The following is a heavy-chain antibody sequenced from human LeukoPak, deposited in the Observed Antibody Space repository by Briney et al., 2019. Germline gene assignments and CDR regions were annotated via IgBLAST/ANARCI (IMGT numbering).Heavy chain of an antibody. CDR2: INNSGGTT. Sequence: PGGSLRLSCATSGFTFSSYTMAWVRQAPGKGLEWVAIINNSGGTTYYVDSVKGRFTVSRDNSKNTLYLQMDTLRAEDTAVYYCTSQTYSGSRRFHSDHWGQGTLVTVSS. CDR3: TSQTYSGSRRFHSDH. CDR1: GFTFSSYT. V-gene: IGHV3-23*01. J-gene: IGHJ4*02. D-gene: IGHD1-26*01.